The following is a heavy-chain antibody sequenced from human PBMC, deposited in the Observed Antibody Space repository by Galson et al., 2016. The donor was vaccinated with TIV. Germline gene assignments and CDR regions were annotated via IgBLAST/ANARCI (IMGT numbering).Heavy chain of an antibody. D-gene: IGHD2/OR15-2a*01. CDR2: FDPEVSKT. J-gene: IGHJ4*02. CDR1: GDSLSELV. V-gene: IGHV1-24*01. CDR3: ATVAWFPGLSLDN. Sequence: SVKVSCKVSGDSLSELVMHWVRQGPGKGLEWMGGFDPEVSKTVYAQKFQGRLTMTADTSRDTAYMELGSLTFEDTAVYYCATVAWFPGLSLDNWGQGTLVTVSS.